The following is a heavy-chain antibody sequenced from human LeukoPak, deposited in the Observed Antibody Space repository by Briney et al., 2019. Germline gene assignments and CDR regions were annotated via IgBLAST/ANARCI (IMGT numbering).Heavy chain of an antibody. D-gene: IGHD2-2*01. J-gene: IGHJ6*02. CDR2: MNPNSGNT. Sequence: ASVKVSCKASGYTFTSYDINWVRQATGQGLEWMGWMNPNSGNTGYAQKFQGRVTMTRNTSISTAYMELSSLRSEDTAVYYCAREGCSSTSCSLGYYGMDVWGQGTTVTVSS. CDR1: GYTFTSYD. CDR3: AREGCSSTSCSLGYYGMDV. V-gene: IGHV1-8*01.